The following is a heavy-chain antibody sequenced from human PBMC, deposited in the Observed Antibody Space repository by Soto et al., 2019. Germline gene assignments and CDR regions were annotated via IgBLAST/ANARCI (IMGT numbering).Heavy chain of an antibody. CDR2: ISYDGSNK. V-gene: IGHV3-30*18. CDR3: AKARGGSYYFQH. J-gene: IGHJ1*01. D-gene: IGHD1-26*01. CDR1: GFTFSSYG. Sequence: LSLTCAASGFTFSSYGMHWVRQAPGKGLEWVAVISYDGSNKYYADSVKGRFTISRDNSKNTLYLQMNSLRAEDTAVYYCAKARGGSYYFQHWGQGTLVTVSS.